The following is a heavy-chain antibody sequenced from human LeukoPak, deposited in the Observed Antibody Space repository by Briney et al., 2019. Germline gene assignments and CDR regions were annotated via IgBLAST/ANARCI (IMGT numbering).Heavy chain of an antibody. D-gene: IGHD3-22*01. CDR1: GFTFSSYA. CDR2: ISGSGGST. V-gene: IGHV3-23*01. Sequence: GGSLRLSCAASGFTFSSYAMSWVRQAPGKGLEWVSAISGSGGSTYYADSVKGRFTISRDNSKNTLYLQMNSLRAEDTAVYYCAKTLSETYYHDALLDYWGQGTLVTVSS. J-gene: IGHJ4*02. CDR3: AKTLSETYYHDALLDY.